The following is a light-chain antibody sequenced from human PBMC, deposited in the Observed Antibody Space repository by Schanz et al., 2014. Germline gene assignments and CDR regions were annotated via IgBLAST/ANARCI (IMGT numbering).Light chain of an antibody. Sequence: QSALTQPPSVSGSPGQSVTISCIGSNSDVGSSARVSWYQQPPGTTPKLIIYEVSHRPSGVPDRFSGSKSGNTASLTVSGLQAEDEADYYCSSYAGSNNLVFGGGTKLTVL. CDR3: SSYAGSNNLV. J-gene: IGLJ3*02. V-gene: IGLV2-18*02. CDR1: NSDVGSSAR. CDR2: EVS.